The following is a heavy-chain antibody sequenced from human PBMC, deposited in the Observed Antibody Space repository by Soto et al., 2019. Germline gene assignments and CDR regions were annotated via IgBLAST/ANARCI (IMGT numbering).Heavy chain of an antibody. Sequence: SETLSLTCSVSGASLSSSSSYWGWVRQPPGKGLEWIGSVFSRGNTYYNPSLKSRVTISVDTSKNQFSLKLSSVTAADTAVYYCARYGARGGNFDYWAQGTLVTGSS. CDR1: GASLSSSSSY. CDR2: VFSRGNT. J-gene: IGHJ4*02. V-gene: IGHV4-39*07. D-gene: IGHD3-16*01. CDR3: ARYGARGGNFDY.